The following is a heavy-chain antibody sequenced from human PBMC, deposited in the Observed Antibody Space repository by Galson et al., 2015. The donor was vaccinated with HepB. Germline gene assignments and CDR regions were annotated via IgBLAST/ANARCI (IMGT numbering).Heavy chain of an antibody. J-gene: IGHJ4*02. CDR3: VFLRGNDLKPLDS. CDR1: TFIFSTYS. V-gene: IGHV3-48*02. Sequence: LRLSCAASTFIFSTYSMNWVRQAPGKGLEWISYISSSGTTIYYADSVKGRFTISRDNAKNSLYLQMNSLRDEDTAVYYCVFLRGNDLKPLDSWGLGTLVTVSS. CDR2: ISSSGTTI. D-gene: IGHD1-1*01.